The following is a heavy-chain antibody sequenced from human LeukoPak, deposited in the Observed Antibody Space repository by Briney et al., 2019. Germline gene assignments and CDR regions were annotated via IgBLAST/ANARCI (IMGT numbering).Heavy chain of an antibody. J-gene: IGHJ4*02. Sequence: PGRSLRLSCAASGFTFSSYAMHWVRQAPGKGLEWVAVISYDGSNKYYADSVKGRFTISRDNSKNTLYLQMNSLRADDTAVYYCAKKYGDYGNFDYWGQGTLVTVSS. CDR2: ISYDGSNK. D-gene: IGHD4-17*01. CDR1: GFTFSSYA. CDR3: AKKYGDYGNFDY. V-gene: IGHV3-30-3*01.